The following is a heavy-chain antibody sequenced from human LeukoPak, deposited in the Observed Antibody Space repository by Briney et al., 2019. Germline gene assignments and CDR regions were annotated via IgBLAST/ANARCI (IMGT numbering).Heavy chain of an antibody. D-gene: IGHD3-3*01. CDR1: GGTFSSYA. Sequence: SVKVSCKASGGTFSSYAISWVRQAPGQGLEWMGGIIPIFGTANYAQKFQGRVTITADESTSTDYMELSSLRSEDTAVYYCARGWLRFLEWLLDYWGQGTLVTVSS. CDR2: IIPIFGTA. CDR3: ARGWLRFLEWLLDY. J-gene: IGHJ4*02. V-gene: IGHV1-69*01.